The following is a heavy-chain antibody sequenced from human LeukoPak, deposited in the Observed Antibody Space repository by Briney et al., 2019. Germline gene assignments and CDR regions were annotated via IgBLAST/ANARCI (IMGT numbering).Heavy chain of an antibody. Sequence: SLRLSCAASGFTFDDYAMHWVRQAPGKGLEWVSGISWNSGSIGYADSVKGRFTISRDNAKNSLYLQMNSLRAEDTALYYCAKGGGLLLGYFDYWGQGTLVTVSS. CDR1: GFTFDDYA. V-gene: IGHV3-9*01. D-gene: IGHD3-22*01. CDR3: AKGGGLLLGYFDY. J-gene: IGHJ4*02. CDR2: ISWNSGSI.